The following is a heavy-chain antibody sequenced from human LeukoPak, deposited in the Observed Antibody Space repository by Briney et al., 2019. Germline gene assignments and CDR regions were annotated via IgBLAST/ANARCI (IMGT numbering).Heavy chain of an antibody. CDR2: ISWNSGSI. J-gene: IGHJ3*02. V-gene: IGHV3-9*01. Sequence: GGSLRLSCAASGFTFDDYAMHWVRQAPGKGLEWVSGISWNSGSIGYADSVKGRFTISRDNAKNSLYLQVNSLRAEDTALYYCAKDKRRSGDAFDIWGQGTMVTVSS. CDR3: AKDKRRSGDAFDI. CDR1: GFTFDDYA.